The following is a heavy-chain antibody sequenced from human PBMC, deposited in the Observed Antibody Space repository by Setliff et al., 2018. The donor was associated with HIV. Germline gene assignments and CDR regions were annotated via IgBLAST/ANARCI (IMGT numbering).Heavy chain of an antibody. V-gene: IGHV1-69*10. CDR3: AGAPFRIMSAHYRTLDY. Sequence: ASVKVSCKASGGTFTNYIYSWVRQAPGQGLEWMGGIIPISGMTHYAQHFQGRVTITADTATSTAYMELTSLGSDDTAIYFCAGAPFRIMSAHYRTLDYWGQGTLVTVSS. D-gene: IGHD3-9*01. CDR2: IIPISGMT. CDR1: GGTFTNYI. J-gene: IGHJ4*02.